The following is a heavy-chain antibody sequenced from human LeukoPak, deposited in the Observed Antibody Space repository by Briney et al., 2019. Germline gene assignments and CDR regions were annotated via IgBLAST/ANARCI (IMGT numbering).Heavy chain of an antibody. J-gene: IGHJ4*02. Sequence: PSETLSLTCAVYGGSFSGYYWSWIRQPPGKGLEWIGEINHSGSTNYNPSLKSRVTISVDTSKNQFSLKLSSVTAADTAVYYCARSSWALYYWGQGTLVTVSS. CDR1: GGSFSGYY. CDR3: ARSSWALYY. D-gene: IGHD2-2*01. CDR2: INHSGST. V-gene: IGHV4-34*01.